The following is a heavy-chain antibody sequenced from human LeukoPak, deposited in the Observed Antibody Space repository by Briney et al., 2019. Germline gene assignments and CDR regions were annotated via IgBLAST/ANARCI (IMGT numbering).Heavy chain of an antibody. CDR1: GFTFSNYA. V-gene: IGHV3-74*01. Sequence: GGSLRLSCAASGFTFSNYAMSWVRQAPGKGLEWVSRINSNGSSTSYADSVKCRFTISRDTAKNTLYLQMNSLRAEDTAVYYCASGKGYYSNDAFDIWGQGTMVTVSS. D-gene: IGHD3-22*01. CDR2: INSNGSST. CDR3: ASGKGYYSNDAFDI. J-gene: IGHJ3*02.